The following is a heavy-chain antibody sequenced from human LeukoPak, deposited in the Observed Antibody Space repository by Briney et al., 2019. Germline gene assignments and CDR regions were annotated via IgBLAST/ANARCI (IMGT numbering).Heavy chain of an antibody. Sequence: SETLSLTCAVYGGSFCGYYWSWLRHPPGMGLEWIGVTIYSGSTNYHPSLKSRVTISVDTSKNQVSLKLSSVTAADTAVYYCARGRRDGYTGPWYFDLWGRGTLVTVSS. CDR1: GGSFCGYY. J-gene: IGHJ2*01. CDR2: TIYSGST. D-gene: IGHD5-24*01. CDR3: ARGRRDGYTGPWYFDL. V-gene: IGHV4-34*01.